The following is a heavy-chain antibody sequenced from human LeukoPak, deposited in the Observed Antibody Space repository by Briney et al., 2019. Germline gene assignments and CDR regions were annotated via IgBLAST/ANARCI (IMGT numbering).Heavy chain of an antibody. CDR2: INPNSGGT. Sequence: GASVKVSCKASGYTFTGYYMHWVRQAPGQGLEWMGWINPNSGGTNYAQKFQGWVTMTGDTSISTAYMELSRLRSDDTAVYYCARLYYDSSGYGGHWFDPWGQGTLVTVSS. D-gene: IGHD3-22*01. CDR1: GYTFTGYY. J-gene: IGHJ5*02. CDR3: ARLYYDSSGYGGHWFDP. V-gene: IGHV1-2*04.